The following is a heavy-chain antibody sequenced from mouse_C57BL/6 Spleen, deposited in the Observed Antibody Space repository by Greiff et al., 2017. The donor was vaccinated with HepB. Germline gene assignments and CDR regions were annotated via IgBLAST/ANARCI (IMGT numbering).Heavy chain of an antibody. CDR3: ARTPLYYGSSMGAMDY. CDR1: GYTFTDYN. Sequence: EVQLQQSGPELVKPGASVKIPCKASGYTFTDYNMDWVKQSHGKSLEWIGDINPNNGGTIYNQKFKGKATLTVDKSSSTAYMELRSLTSEDTAVYYCARTPLYYGSSMGAMDYWGQGTSVTVSS. V-gene: IGHV1-18*01. CDR2: INPNNGGT. J-gene: IGHJ4*01. D-gene: IGHD1-1*01.